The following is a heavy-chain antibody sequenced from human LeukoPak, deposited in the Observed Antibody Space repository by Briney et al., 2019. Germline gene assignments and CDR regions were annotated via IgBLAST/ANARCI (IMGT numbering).Heavy chain of an antibody. CDR2: IYYSGST. CDR1: GGSISSSSYY. V-gene: IGHV4-39*01. CDR3: ARHYPYYDFWSGSPGYWFDP. D-gene: IGHD3-3*01. J-gene: IGHJ5*02. Sequence: SETLSLTCTVSGGSISSSSYYWGWIRQPPGKGLEWIGSIYYSGSTYYNPSLKSRVTISVDTSKNQFSLKLSSVTAADTAVYYCARHYPYYDFWSGSPGYWFDPWGQGTLVTVSS.